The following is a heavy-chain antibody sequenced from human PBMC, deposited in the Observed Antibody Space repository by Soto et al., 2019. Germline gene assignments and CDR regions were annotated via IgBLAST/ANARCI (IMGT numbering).Heavy chain of an antibody. CDR3: ARRYCSGGSCYLDP. V-gene: IGHV2-26*01. CDR1: GFSLSNARMG. CDR2: IFSNDEK. Sequence: QVTLKESGPVLVKPTETLTLTCTVSGFSLSNARMGVSWIRQPPGKALEWLAHIFSNDEKSYSTSLKSRLTTSKDTSKHHVVLTMTNMDPVDTATYYCARRYCSGGSCYLDPWGQGTLVTVSS. D-gene: IGHD2-15*01. J-gene: IGHJ5*02.